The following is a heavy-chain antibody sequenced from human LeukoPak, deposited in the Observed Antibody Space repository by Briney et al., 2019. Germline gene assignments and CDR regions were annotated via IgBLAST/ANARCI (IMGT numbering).Heavy chain of an antibody. J-gene: IGHJ4*02. Sequence: PGGSLRLSCAGSGFTFSSYWMSWVRQAPGKGLEWVANIKQDGSEKYYVDPVRGRFTISRDNARNSLYLQMNSLRAEDTAVYYCARAQVYYYDTSGYYLRDSWGQGTLVTVSS. D-gene: IGHD3-22*01. CDR1: GFTFSSYW. V-gene: IGHV3-7*01. CDR2: IKQDGSEK. CDR3: ARAQVYYYDTSGYYLRDS.